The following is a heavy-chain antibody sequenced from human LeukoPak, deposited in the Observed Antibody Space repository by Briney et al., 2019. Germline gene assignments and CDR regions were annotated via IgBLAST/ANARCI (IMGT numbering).Heavy chain of an antibody. CDR2: ISYDGSNK. D-gene: IGHD6-13*01. CDR3: AKDSSSSWYLGHAIGDAFDI. V-gene: IGHV3-30*18. J-gene: IGHJ3*02. CDR1: GFTFSSYG. Sequence: PGGSLRLSCAASGFTFSSYGMHWVRQAPGKGLEWVAVISYDGSNKYYADSVKGRFTISRDNSKNTLYLQMNSLRAEDTAVYYCAKDSSSSWYLGHAIGDAFDIWGQGTMVTVSS.